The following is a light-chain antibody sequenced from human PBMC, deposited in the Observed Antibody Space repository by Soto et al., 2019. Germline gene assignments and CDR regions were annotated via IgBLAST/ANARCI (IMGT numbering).Light chain of an antibody. CDR3: QQRNIWPPVT. J-gene: IGKJ5*01. CDR1: QSVSSN. CDR2: GAS. V-gene: IGKV3-11*01. Sequence: PVERATLSCSASQSVSSNLAWYQQKPGQAPRLLIYGASNRATGIPDRFSGSGSGTDFTLTISSLEPEDFAVYYCQQRNIWPPVTFGQGTRLEIK.